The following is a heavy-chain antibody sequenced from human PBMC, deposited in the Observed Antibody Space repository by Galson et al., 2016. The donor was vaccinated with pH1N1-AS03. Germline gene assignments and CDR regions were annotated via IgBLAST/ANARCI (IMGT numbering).Heavy chain of an antibody. CDR1: GDAFRNYA. Sequence: SVKVSCKASGDAFRNYAISWVRQAPGQGLVWMGGITPLISRPNYAQRFQGRVTFSADKSTSTAYMELTSLRSDDTAVYYCATEGMDVATGVLPDAFDLWGQGTVLIVSS. CDR2: ITPLISRP. CDR3: ATEGMDVATGVLPDAFDL. D-gene: IGHD5-12*01. J-gene: IGHJ3*01. V-gene: IGHV1-69*10.